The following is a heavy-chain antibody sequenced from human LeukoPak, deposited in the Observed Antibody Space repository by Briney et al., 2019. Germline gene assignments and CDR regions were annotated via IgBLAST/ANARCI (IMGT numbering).Heavy chain of an antibody. Sequence: GASVKVSCKASGGTFSSYAISWVRQAPGQGLEWMGRIIPILGIANYAQKFQGRVTITADKSTSTAYMELSSLRSEDTAVYYCAKDAIPRNSIWDFFDYWGQGSLVTVSS. CDR1: GGTFSSYA. J-gene: IGHJ4*02. CDR3: AKDAIPRNSIWDFFDY. CDR2: IIPILGIA. D-gene: IGHD1-7*01. V-gene: IGHV1-69*04.